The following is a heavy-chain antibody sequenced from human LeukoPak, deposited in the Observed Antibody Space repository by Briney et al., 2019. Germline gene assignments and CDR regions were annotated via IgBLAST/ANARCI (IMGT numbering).Heavy chain of an antibody. D-gene: IGHD3-22*01. CDR2: ISSSSSYI. CDR1: GFTFKSYS. CDR3: PSEYYYESSGYYYISSDFDC. V-gene: IGHV3-21*01. J-gene: IGHJ4*02. Sequence: GGSLRLSYAACGFTFKSYSMHWVRQAPGKGLEWVSSISSSSSYIYYADSVKGRFTVSRDNAKNSLYLQMNSLRAEDTAVYYCPSEYYYESSGYYYISSDFDCWGQGTLVTVSS.